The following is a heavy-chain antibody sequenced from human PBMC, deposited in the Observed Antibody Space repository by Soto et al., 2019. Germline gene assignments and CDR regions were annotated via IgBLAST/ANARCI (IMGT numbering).Heavy chain of an antibody. V-gene: IGHV4-61*01. CDR3: ARDRVEDSSSLCGGSYYYGMDV. CDR2: IYYSGTT. D-gene: IGHD6-6*01. Sequence: PSETLSLTCNVSGASVKSVSYYWRWIRQPPGKGLEWLGYIYYSGTTNYNPSLQSRVTISVDTSNNQFSLKLSSVTAADTAVYYCARDRVEDSSSLCGGSYYYGMDVRGQGTTVTVAS. CDR1: GASVKSVSYY. J-gene: IGHJ6*02.